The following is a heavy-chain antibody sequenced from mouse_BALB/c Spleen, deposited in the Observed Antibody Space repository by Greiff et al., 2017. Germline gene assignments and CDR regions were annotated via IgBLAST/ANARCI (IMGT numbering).Heavy chain of an antibody. Sequence: VHVKQSGAELVKPGASVKLSCTASGFNIKDTYMHWVKQRPEQGLEWIGRIDPANGNTKYDPKFQGKATITADTSSNTAYLQLSSLTSEDTAVYYCASSTHVDYWGQGTTLTVSS. V-gene: IGHV14-3*02. CDR1: GFNIKDTY. CDR2: IDPANGNT. CDR3: ASSTHVDY. J-gene: IGHJ2*01. D-gene: IGHD2-1*01.